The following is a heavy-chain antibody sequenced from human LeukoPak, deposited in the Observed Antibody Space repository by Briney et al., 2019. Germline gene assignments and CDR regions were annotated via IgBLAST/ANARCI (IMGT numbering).Heavy chain of an antibody. J-gene: IGHJ5*02. CDR1: GFTFSSYS. V-gene: IGHV3-21*01. CDR3: ARDAVGYSSGWYGNWFGP. Sequence: GGSLRLSCAASGFTFSSYSMNWVRQAPGKGLEWVSSISSSSSYIYYADSVKGRFTISRDNAKNSLYLQMNSLRAEDTAVYYCARDAVGYSSGWYGNWFGPWGQGTLVTVSS. D-gene: IGHD6-19*01. CDR2: ISSSSSYI.